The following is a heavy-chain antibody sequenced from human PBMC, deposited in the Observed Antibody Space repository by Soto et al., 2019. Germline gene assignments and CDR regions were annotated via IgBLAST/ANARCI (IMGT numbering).Heavy chain of an antibody. V-gene: IGHV1-46*01. CDR3: ARDGIAAAGTRGTNWFDP. CDR1: GYTFTSYY. D-gene: IGHD6-13*01. Sequence: ASVKVSCKASGYTFTSYYMHWVRQAPGQGLEWMGIINPSGGSTSYAQKFQGRVTMTRDTSTSTVYMELSSLRSEDTAVYYCARDGIAAAGTRGTNWFDPWGQGTLVTVPQ. J-gene: IGHJ5*02. CDR2: INPSGGST.